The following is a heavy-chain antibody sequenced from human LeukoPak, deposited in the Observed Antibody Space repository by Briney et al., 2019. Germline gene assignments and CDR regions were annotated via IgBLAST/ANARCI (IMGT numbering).Heavy chain of an antibody. CDR2: IHTSGST. CDR3: VRPGQSDWWVCFTY. Sequence: SETLSLTCTVSGGSNSTYYWTWIRQPPGKGLEWIGYIHTSGSTNYNPSLKSRVTMSVDTSKNQFSLRLNSVTAADTAVYYCVRPGQSDWWVCFTYWGQGTVVTVSS. D-gene: IGHD2-21*01. V-gene: IGHV4-4*09. J-gene: IGHJ4*02. CDR1: GGSNSTYY.